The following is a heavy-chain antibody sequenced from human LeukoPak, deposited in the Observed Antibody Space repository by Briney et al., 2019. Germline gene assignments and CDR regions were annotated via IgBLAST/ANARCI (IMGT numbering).Heavy chain of an antibody. CDR2: ISSSGSTI. CDR1: GFTFSDYY. J-gene: IGHJ4*02. Sequence: GGSLRLSCAASGFTFSDYYMSRIRQAPGKGLEWVSYISSSGSTIYYADSVKGRFTISRDNAKNSLYLQMNSLRAEDTAVYYCASFDSSGYYSLSDYWGQGTLVTVSS. D-gene: IGHD3-22*01. V-gene: IGHV3-11*04. CDR3: ASFDSSGYYSLSDY.